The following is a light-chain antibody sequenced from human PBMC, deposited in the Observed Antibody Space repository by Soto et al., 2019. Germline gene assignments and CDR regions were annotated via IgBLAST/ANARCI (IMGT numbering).Light chain of an antibody. CDR1: QTISSW. J-gene: IGKJ1*01. CDR2: KAS. Sequence: DIQMTQSPFPLSGSVGDRVTITCRASQTISSWLAWYQQKPGKAPKLLIYKASTLKSGVPSRFSGSGSGTEFTLTISSLQPDDFATYYCQHYNSYSEAFGQGTNVDI. V-gene: IGKV1-5*03. CDR3: QHYNSYSEA.